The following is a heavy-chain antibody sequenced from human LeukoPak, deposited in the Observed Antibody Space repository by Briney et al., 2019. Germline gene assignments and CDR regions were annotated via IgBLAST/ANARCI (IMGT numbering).Heavy chain of an antibody. CDR3: ARELWFGDYYYYGMDV. V-gene: IGHV1-8*01. J-gene: IGHJ6*02. CDR1: GXTFTSYG. Sequence: VXVSXKASGXTFTSYGINWVRQAPGQGLEWMGWMNPNSGNTGYAQKFQGRVTMTRNTSISTAYMELSSLRSEDTAVYYCARELWFGDYYYYGMDVWGQGTTVTVSS. CDR2: MNPNSGNT. D-gene: IGHD3-10*01.